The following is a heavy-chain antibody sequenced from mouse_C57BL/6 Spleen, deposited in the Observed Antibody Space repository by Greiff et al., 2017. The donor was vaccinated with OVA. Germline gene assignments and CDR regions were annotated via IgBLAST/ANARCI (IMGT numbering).Heavy chain of an antibody. V-gene: IGHV5-17*01. D-gene: IGHD1-1*01. Sequence: EVKLVESGGGLVKPGGSLKLSCAASGFTFSDYGMHWVRQAPEKGLEWVAYISSGSSTIYYADTVKGRFTFSRDNAKNTLFLQMTSLRSEDTAMYYCAKGPYYYGGSYGYFDVWGTGTTVTVSS. J-gene: IGHJ1*03. CDR3: AKGPYYYGGSYGYFDV. CDR2: ISSGSSTI. CDR1: GFTFSDYG.